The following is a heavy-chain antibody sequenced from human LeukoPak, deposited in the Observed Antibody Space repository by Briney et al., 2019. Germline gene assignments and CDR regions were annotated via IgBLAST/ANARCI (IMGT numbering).Heavy chain of an antibody. CDR2: ISTDGSGT. D-gene: IGHD6-6*01. Sequence: GGSLRLSCAASGFTFSSYWMHWVRQPPGKGLVWVSRISTDGSGTTYADSVKGRFTVSRDSAKNTLYLQMNSLRAEDTAVYYCAREYSSSSGRVFDCWGQGTLVTVSS. V-gene: IGHV3-74*01. J-gene: IGHJ4*02. CDR3: AREYSSSSGRVFDC. CDR1: GFTFSSYW.